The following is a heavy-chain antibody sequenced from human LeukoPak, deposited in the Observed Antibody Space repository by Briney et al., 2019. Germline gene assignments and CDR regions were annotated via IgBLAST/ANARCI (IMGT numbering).Heavy chain of an antibody. D-gene: IGHD3-22*01. CDR2: ISSSSSYI. V-gene: IGHV3-21*01. Sequence: GGSLRLSCAASGFTFSSYSMNWVRQAPGKGLEWVSSISSSSSYIYYADSVKGRFTISRDNAKNSLYLQMNSLRAEDTAVYYCARDYYDSSGYYFGAFDIWGQGTMVTVSS. CDR3: ARDYYDSSGYYFGAFDI. J-gene: IGHJ3*02. CDR1: GFTFSSYS.